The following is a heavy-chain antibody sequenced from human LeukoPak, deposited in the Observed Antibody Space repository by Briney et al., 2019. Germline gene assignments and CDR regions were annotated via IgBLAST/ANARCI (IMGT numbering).Heavy chain of an antibody. CDR1: GFTFTDFY. Sequence: PGGSLRLSCAASGFTFTDFYMNWVRQAPEKGLEWVSIISGSGGSTNYADSVKGRFTISRDNSKNTLYLQMNSLRAEDTALYYCAKPGYGPGSFNYPYFDYWGQGALVTVSS. D-gene: IGHD3-10*01. CDR3: AKPGYGPGSFNYPYFDY. CDR2: ISGSGGST. J-gene: IGHJ4*02. V-gene: IGHV3-23*01.